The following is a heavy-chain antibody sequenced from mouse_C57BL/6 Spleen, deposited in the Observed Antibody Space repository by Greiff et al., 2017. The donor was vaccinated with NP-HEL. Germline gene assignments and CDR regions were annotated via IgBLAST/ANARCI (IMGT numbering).Heavy chain of an antibody. CDR3: TRGGGLRREFAY. J-gene: IGHJ3*01. CDR2: ISSGGDYI. D-gene: IGHD2-4*01. V-gene: IGHV5-9-1*02. CDR1: GFTFSSYA. Sequence: EVKLQESGEGLVKPGGSLKLSCEASGFTFSSYAMSWVRQTPEQRLEWVAYISSGGDYIYYADTVKGRFTISRDNARNTLYLQMSSLKSEDTAMYYCTRGGGLRREFAYWGQGTLVTVSA.